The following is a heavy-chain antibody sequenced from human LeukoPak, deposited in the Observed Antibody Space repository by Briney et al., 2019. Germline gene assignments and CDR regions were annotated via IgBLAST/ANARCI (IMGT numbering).Heavy chain of an antibody. V-gene: IGHV4-59*01. Sequence: SETLSPTCTVSGGSITSYYWSWIRQPPGKGLEWIGYIFYSGSTNCNPSLKSRVTISVDTPKNQFSLRLSSVTAADTAVDYCARGSGIAVIGMDVWGHGTTVTVSS. CDR3: ARGSGIAVIGMDV. CDR1: GGSITSYY. CDR2: IFYSGST. J-gene: IGHJ6*02. D-gene: IGHD6-19*01.